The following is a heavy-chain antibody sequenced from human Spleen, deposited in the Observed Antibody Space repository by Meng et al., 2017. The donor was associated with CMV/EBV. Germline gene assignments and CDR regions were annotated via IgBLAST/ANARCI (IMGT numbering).Heavy chain of an antibody. CDR2: INPNNGAT. V-gene: IGHV1-2*02. CDR3: ARVGYDVVATIGFQLDY. J-gene: IGHJ4*02. Sequence: YTLTAYHLHWVRPAPGQGLEWMGWINPNNGATNPAQRYQDRVTMTRDTSISTVYLEVSGLTFDDTAVYYCARVGYDVVATIGFQLDYWGQGTLVTVSS. D-gene: IGHD5-24*01. CDR1: YTLTAYH.